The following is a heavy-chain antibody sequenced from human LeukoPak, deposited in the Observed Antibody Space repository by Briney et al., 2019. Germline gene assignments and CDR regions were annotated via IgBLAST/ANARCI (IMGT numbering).Heavy chain of an antibody. J-gene: IGHJ4*02. V-gene: IGHV4-59*01. CDR1: GGSISSYY. D-gene: IGHD5-18*01. CDR2: IYYSGST. CDR3: ANLTAIGYSASYFDY. Sequence: PWETLSLTCTVSGGSISSYYWSWIRQPPGKGLEWIGYIYYSGSTNYNPSLKKRVTISVDPSKNQFSLKLSSVTAADTAVYYCANLTAIGYSASYFDYWGQGTLVTVSS.